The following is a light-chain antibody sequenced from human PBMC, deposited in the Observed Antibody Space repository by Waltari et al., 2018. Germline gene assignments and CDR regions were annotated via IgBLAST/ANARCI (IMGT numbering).Light chain of an antibody. CDR3: QTGGHGTWV. J-gene: IGLJ3*02. V-gene: IGLV4-69*01. CDR2: VNSDGSH. Sequence: QLVLTQSPSASASLGASVKLTCTLSSGHSSNVVAWLQQRPEKGPRYLMKVNSDGSHINGDEIPDRFSGSSSGAERYLTISSLQSEDEADYYCQTGGHGTWVFGGGTKLTVL. CDR1: SGHSSNV.